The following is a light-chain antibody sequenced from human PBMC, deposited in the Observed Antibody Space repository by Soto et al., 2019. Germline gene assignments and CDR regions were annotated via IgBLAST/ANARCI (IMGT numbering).Light chain of an antibody. CDR3: MQTIHLPIS. CDR1: QSLLHSDGKTY. J-gene: IGKJ5*01. V-gene: IGKV2D-29*02. Sequence: VMTQTPLALSVTPGQQASISCKPSQSLLHSDGKTYLYWYLQKPGQSPQLLIYEVSKGFSGVQDRFSGSVSGTDFTRKISRVEAEDVGVYYCMQTIHLPISFGQGTRLEIK. CDR2: EVS.